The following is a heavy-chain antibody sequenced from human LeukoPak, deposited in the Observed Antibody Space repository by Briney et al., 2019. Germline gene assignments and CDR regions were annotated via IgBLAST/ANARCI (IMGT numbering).Heavy chain of an antibody. V-gene: IGHV1-18*01. Sequence: ASVKVSCKASGYTFTSYGISLVRQAPGPGLEWMGWISAYNGNTNYAQKLQGRVTMTTDTSTSTAYMELRSLRSDDTAVYYCARENYYDSSGYYYPFDYWGQGTLVTVSS. D-gene: IGHD3-22*01. CDR3: ARENYYDSSGYYYPFDY. J-gene: IGHJ4*02. CDR2: ISAYNGNT. CDR1: GYTFTSYG.